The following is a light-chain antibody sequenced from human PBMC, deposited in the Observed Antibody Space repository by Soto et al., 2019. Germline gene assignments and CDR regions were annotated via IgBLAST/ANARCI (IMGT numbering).Light chain of an antibody. CDR2: DTS. Sequence: IVLTQSPATLSVSPGERATLSCRASQSVSSLLAWYQQKPRQAPRLLIYDTSTRATGIPARFSGSGSGTDFTLTISSLQSEDFAIYYCQQYGGSPRTFGQGTKLEIK. CDR1: QSVSSL. J-gene: IGKJ2*01. V-gene: IGKV3-15*01. CDR3: QQYGGSPRT.